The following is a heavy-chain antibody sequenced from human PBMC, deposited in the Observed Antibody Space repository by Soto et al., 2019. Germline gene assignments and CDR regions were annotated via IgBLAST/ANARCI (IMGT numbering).Heavy chain of an antibody. D-gene: IGHD2-2*01. Sequence: SETLSLTCAVYGGSFSGYYWNWIRQPPGKGLEWIGEISQSGSTNYNPSLKGRVTISVDTSRNQFSLKLSSFTAADASVYYCARELYCSSTSCYFTAFDIWGQGTMVTVSS. CDR1: GGSFSGYY. CDR3: ARELYCSSTSCYFTAFDI. V-gene: IGHV4-34*01. J-gene: IGHJ3*02. CDR2: ISQSGST.